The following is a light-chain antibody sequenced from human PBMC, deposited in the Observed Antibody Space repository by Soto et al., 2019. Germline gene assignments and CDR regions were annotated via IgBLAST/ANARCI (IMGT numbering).Light chain of an antibody. J-gene: IGKJ1*01. V-gene: IGKV1-39*01. CDR1: QSISSY. CDR2: AAS. CDR3: QQSYSTPQT. Sequence: IRVTQSPSSLSASVGDRVTITCRASQSISSYLNWYQQKPGKAPKLLIYAASSLQSGVPSRFSGSGSGTDFTLTISSLQPEDFATYYCQQSYSTPQTFGQGTKVDIK.